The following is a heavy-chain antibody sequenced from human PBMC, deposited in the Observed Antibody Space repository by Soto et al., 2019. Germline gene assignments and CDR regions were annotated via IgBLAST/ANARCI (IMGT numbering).Heavy chain of an antibody. CDR2: FDPEDGET. CDR3: ATGMYQPLLYPEAGYNY. D-gene: IGHD2-2*02. Sequence: QVQLVQSGAEVKKPGASVKVSCKVSGYTLTELSMHWVRQAPGKGLEWMGGFDPEDGETIYAQKFQGRVTMIEDTSTDTAYMELSSLRSEDTAVYYCATGMYQPLLYPEAGYNYWGQGTLVTVSS. V-gene: IGHV1-24*01. J-gene: IGHJ4*02. CDR1: GYTLTELS.